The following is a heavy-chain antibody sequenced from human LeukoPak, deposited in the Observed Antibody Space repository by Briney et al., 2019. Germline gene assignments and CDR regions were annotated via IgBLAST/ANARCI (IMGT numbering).Heavy chain of an antibody. Sequence: GGSLRLSCAASRFTFSTYAMSWVRQAPGKGLEWVASIKHDGSEKYYVDSVKGRFTISRDNAKNSLYLQMNSLRVEDTAVHYCARDHTQNFYWGESLYYYMDVWGKGTTVTVSS. V-gene: IGHV3-7*01. D-gene: IGHD3-10*01. CDR1: RFTFSTYA. CDR2: IKHDGSEK. CDR3: ARDHTQNFYWGESLYYYMDV. J-gene: IGHJ6*03.